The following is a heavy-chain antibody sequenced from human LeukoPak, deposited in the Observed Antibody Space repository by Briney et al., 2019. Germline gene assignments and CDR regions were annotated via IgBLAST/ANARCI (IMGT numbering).Heavy chain of an antibody. Sequence: VASVKVSCKVSGYTLIELSMHCVRQAPGKGLEWMGGFDPEDGETIYAQKFQGSVTMTEDTSTDTAYMELSSLRSEDTAVYYCATMGDYFGSRRIYYYFDYWGQGTLVTVSS. CDR1: GYTLIELS. CDR3: ATMGDYFGSRRIYYYFDY. CDR2: FDPEDGET. D-gene: IGHD3-10*01. J-gene: IGHJ4*02. V-gene: IGHV1-24*01.